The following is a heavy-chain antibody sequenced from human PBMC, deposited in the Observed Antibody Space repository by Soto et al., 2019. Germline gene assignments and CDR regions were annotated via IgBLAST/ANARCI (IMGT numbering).Heavy chain of an antibody. D-gene: IGHD6-19*01. CDR3: ARVAVAGSTGPILIDY. CDR2: IWYDGSNK. Sequence: QVQLVESGGGVVQPGRSLRLSCAASGFTFSSYGMHWVRQAPGKGLEWVAVIWYDGSNKYYADSVKGRFTISRDNSKNTLYLQMNSLRAEDTAGYYCARVAVAGSTGPILIDYWGQGTLVTVSS. CDR1: GFTFSSYG. J-gene: IGHJ4*02. V-gene: IGHV3-33*01.